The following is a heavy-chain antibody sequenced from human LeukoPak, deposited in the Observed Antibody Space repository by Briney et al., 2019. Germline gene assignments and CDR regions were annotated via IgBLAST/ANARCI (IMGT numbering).Heavy chain of an antibody. V-gene: IGHV6-1*01. D-gene: IGHD1-1*01. CDR2: TYYRSKRYI. Sequence: QTLSLTCAISGDSVSSKSAAWNWIRQSPSRGREWLGRTYYRSKRYIDNAVSVRSRLTVNPDTSMNQFSMQLNSVTPEATAVYYCARAGRVVTTGLHYRRDVWGQGTTVTVSS. CDR3: ARAGRVVTTGLHYRRDV. J-gene: IGHJ6*02. CDR1: GDSVSSKSAA.